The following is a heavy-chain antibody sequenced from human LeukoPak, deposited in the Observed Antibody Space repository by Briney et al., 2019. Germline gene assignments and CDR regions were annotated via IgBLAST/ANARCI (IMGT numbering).Heavy chain of an antibody. D-gene: IGHD2-2*02. CDR1: GFTFSSYS. J-gene: IGHJ3*02. CDR3: ARDCGTSCYRDAFDI. Sequence: GGSLRLSCAASGFTFSSYSMNWVRQAPGKGLEWVSSISSSSSYIYYADSVKGRFTISRDNAKNSVYLQMNSLRAEDTAVYYCARDCGTSCYRDAFDIWGQGTMVTVSS. V-gene: IGHV3-21*01. CDR2: ISSSSSYI.